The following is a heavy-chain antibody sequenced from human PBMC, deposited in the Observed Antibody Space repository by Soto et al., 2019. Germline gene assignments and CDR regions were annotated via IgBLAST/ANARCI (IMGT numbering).Heavy chain of an antibody. CDR2: ISYVGRIK. V-gene: IGHV3-30-3*01. D-gene: IGHD3-3*01. J-gene: IGHJ4*02. CDR3: ARVRNYDLWSGIQTLDY. Sequence: GGSLRLSCGASGFTFSRYCMQWVRHSPGRGLEWVAVISYVGRIKNYADSVXGPCTISRDNSQNTLYLQMNSLRAEDTAGYYCARVRNYDLWSGIQTLDYWGQGTLVTVSS. CDR1: GFTFSRYC.